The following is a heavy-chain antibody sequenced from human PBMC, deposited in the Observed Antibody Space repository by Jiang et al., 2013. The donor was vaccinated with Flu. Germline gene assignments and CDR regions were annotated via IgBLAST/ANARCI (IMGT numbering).Heavy chain of an antibody. V-gene: IGHV1-46*01. D-gene: IGHD4-11*01. CDR3: AGPMTTVTTNGMDV. Sequence: YYMHWVRQAPGQGLEWMGIINPSGGSTSYAQKFQGRVTMTRDTSTSTVYMELSSLRSEDTAVYYCAGPMTTVTTNGMDVWGQGTTVTVSS. CDR2: INPSGGST. CDR1: YY. J-gene: IGHJ6*02.